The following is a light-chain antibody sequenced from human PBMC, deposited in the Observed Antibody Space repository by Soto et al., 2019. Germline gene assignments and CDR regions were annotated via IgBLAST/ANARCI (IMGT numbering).Light chain of an antibody. Sequence: QSVLTQVASVSGAPGQSITISCTGTSSDVGTFNPVSWYQQHPGKAPRLMIYEVIKRPSGVSNRFSGSKSGNTASLTISGLQAEDEADYFCCSYAGSSVYVFGTGTKVTVL. CDR3: CSYAGSSVYV. CDR1: SSDVGTFNP. CDR2: EVI. J-gene: IGLJ1*01. V-gene: IGLV2-23*02.